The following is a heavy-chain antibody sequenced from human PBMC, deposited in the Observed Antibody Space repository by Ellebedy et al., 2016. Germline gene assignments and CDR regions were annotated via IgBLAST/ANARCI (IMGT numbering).Heavy chain of an antibody. V-gene: IGHV5-51*01. J-gene: IGHJ4*02. Sequence: GESLKISXKGSGYSFTSYWIGWVRQMPGKGLEWMGIIYPGDSDTRYSPSFQGQVTISSDKSIRTAYLHWSSLKASDTGIYYCARQAYSAGAVGYTFDTWGQGTLVTVSS. CDR2: IYPGDSDT. CDR1: GYSFTSYW. D-gene: IGHD5-24*01. CDR3: ARQAYSAGAVGYTFDT.